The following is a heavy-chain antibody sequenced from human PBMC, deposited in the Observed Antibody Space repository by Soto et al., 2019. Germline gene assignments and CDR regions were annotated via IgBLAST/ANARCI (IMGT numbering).Heavy chain of an antibody. V-gene: IGHV4-59*01. CDR1: GSSISSNY. CDR3: ARYRREAVAGYTLDN. D-gene: IGHD6-13*01. J-gene: IGHJ4*02. CDR2: VYNSGST. Sequence: SETLSLTCTLSGSSISSNYWTLIRQPPGKGLEWIGYVYNSGSTNYNPSLKSRVTISEDTSKSQFSLKVNSMTAADTAVYYCARYRREAVAGYTLDNWGQGILVTVSS.